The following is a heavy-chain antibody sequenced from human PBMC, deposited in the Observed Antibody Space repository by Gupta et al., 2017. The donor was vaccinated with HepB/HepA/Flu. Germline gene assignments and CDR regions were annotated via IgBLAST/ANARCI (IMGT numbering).Heavy chain of an antibody. D-gene: IGHD3-16*01. CDR1: GGSISSYY. J-gene: IGHJ3*02. V-gene: IGHV4-59*01. Sequence: QVQLQESGPGLVKPSETLSLTCTVSGGSISSYYWSWIRQPPGKGLEWIGYIYYSGSTNYNPSLKSRVTISVDTSKNQFSLKLSSVTAADTAVYYCARDGVGDAFDIWGQGTMVTVSS. CDR2: IYYSGST. CDR3: ARDGVGDAFDI.